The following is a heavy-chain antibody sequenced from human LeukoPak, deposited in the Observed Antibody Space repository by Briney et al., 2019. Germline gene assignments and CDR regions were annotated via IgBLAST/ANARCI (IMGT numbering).Heavy chain of an antibody. V-gene: IGHV3-7*01. J-gene: IGHJ4*02. CDR2: INPDGNKK. D-gene: IGHD5-18*01. CDR3: ARDLAYSRLDY. CDR1: GLTFSSSW. Sequence: QPGGSLRLSCAVSGLTFSSSWMDWVRQAPGKGLEWVASINPDGNKKYSADSVKGRFTISRDSAENSLYLQMNSLRVEDTAFYYCARDLAYSRLDYWGQGMLVTVSS.